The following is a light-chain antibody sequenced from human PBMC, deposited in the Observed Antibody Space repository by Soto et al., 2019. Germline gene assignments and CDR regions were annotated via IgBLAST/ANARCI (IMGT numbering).Light chain of an antibody. CDR1: QSVTNNF. Sequence: IVLTQSPGTLSLSPGERATLSCGASQSVTNNFLAWYQQKPGQAPRLLIYGASSTATGVPDRFSGCASGTDLALTISALRPGDFAVYYCHQYGTPLFAFGPGTKVDIK. CDR3: HQYGTPLFA. J-gene: IGKJ3*01. V-gene: IGKV3-20*01. CDR2: GAS.